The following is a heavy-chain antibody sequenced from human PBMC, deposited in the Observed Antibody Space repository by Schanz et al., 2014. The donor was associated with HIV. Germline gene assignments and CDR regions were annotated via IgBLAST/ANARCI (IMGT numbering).Heavy chain of an antibody. CDR1: GFTFSTKG. V-gene: IGHV3-30*18. Sequence: QVQLVESGGGVVQPGRSLRLSCAASGFTFSTKGMHWVRQAPGKGLEGVAVISYDGSNKYYADSVKGRFTISRDNSKNTLYLQVNSLRAEDTAVYYCAKRRDSGYAYFDYWGQGTLVTVSS. CDR3: AKRRDSGYAYFDY. D-gene: IGHD1-1*01. J-gene: IGHJ4*02. CDR2: ISYDGSNK.